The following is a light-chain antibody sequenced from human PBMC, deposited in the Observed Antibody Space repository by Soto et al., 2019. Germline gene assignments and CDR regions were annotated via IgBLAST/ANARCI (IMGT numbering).Light chain of an antibody. CDR1: QTFXSCH. Sequence: IVLTQCPCTLSLSLGERATLACRCSQTFXSCHIAWYQQKPGQAPRLLTDGPSSRATGSPDRLSGSGSGTDFTLTISRLEPEYFAVYYCQQYGSSTLTFGGGTKVDIK. V-gene: IGKV3-20*01. CDR2: GPS. CDR3: QQYGSSTLT. J-gene: IGKJ4*01.